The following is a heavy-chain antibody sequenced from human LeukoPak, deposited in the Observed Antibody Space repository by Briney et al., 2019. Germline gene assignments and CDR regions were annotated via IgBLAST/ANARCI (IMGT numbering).Heavy chain of an antibody. J-gene: IGHJ4*02. D-gene: IGHD3-9*01. Sequence: GASVKVSCKASGYTFTSYGISWVRQAPGQGLEWMGWISAYNGNTNYAQKLQGRVTITADESTSTACLELSSLRSGDTAVYYCARSILTGITVDPFEYWGQGTLVTVSS. CDR3: ARSILTGITVDPFEY. CDR1: GYTFTSYG. V-gene: IGHV1-18*01. CDR2: ISAYNGNT.